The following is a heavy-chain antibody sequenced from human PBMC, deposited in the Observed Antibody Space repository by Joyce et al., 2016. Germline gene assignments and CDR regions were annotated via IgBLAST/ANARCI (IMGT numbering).Heavy chain of an antibody. D-gene: IGHD4-17*01. CDR2: INPRGGSP. CDR1: GYIFTRFY. Sequence: QVQLVQSGAEMKRPGASVKVSCKTSGYIFTRFYMHWVRQAPGQGLEWMGIINPRGGSPTYAPKFRDRVTMPRDTSTTTVYLEMSSLRPEDTAVYYCARQMHDFGDYEAFDPWGQGTL. J-gene: IGHJ5*02. CDR3: ARQMHDFGDYEAFDP. V-gene: IGHV1-46*01.